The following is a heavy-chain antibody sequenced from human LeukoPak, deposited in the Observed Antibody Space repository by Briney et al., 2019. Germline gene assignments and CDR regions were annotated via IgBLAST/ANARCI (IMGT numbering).Heavy chain of an antibody. CDR3: ARAYYDILTGYYFAGGY. CDR2: INPNSGGT. D-gene: IGHD3-9*01. J-gene: IGHJ4*02. Sequence: ASVKVSCKASGYTFTGYYMHWVRQAPGQGLEWMGWINPNSGGTNYAQNFQGRVTMTRDTSISTAYMELSRLRSDDTAVYYCARAYYDILTGYYFAGGYWGQGTLVSVSS. CDR1: GYTFTGYY. V-gene: IGHV1-2*02.